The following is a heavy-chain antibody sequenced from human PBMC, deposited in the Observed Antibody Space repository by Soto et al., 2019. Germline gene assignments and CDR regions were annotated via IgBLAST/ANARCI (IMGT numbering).Heavy chain of an antibody. Sequence: QVQLVQSGAEVKKPGSSVKVSCKASGGTFSSYAISWVRQAPGQGLEWMGGIIPIFGTANYAQKFQGRVTITADKSTSTAYMELSSLRSEDTAVCYCAMHSKYYYDSSGYYRNYYYYYGMDVWGQGTTVTVSS. CDR3: AMHSKYYYDSSGYYRNYYYYYGMDV. CDR2: IIPIFGTA. V-gene: IGHV1-69*06. D-gene: IGHD3-22*01. J-gene: IGHJ6*02. CDR1: GGTFSSYA.